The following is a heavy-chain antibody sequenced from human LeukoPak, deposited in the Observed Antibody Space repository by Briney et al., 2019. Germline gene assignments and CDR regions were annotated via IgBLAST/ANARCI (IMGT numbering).Heavy chain of an antibody. CDR3: ARVSRETGLYYYMDV. J-gene: IGHJ6*03. V-gene: IGHV4-39*07. CDR1: GGSIASSSYY. CDR2: IYYSGST. Sequence: PPETLCLTRTVSGGSIASSSYYWGWIRQPPGKGLEWIGSIYYSGSTYYNPSLTTPVSPSTNTSKHHFSLKLSSVTAADTAVYYCARVSRETGLYYYMDVGGKGTTVTVSS. D-gene: IGHD3/OR15-3a*01.